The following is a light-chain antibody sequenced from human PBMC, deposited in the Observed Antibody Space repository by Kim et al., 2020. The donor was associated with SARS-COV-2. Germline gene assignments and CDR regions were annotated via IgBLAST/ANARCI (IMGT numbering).Light chain of an antibody. CDR3: CSYAGSYTFV. V-gene: IGLV2-11*01. CDR2: DVS. Sequence: GQAVHISCTGTDSDVGGYNYVSWYQQHPGKAPKLMIYDVSKRPSGVPDRFSGSKSGNTASLTISGLQAEDEADYYCCSYAGSYTFVFGGGTQLSVL. CDR1: DSDVGGYNY. J-gene: IGLJ2*01.